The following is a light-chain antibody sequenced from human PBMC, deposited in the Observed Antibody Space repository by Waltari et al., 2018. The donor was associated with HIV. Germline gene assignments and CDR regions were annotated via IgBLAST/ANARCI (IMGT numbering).Light chain of an antibody. V-gene: IGKV4-1*01. CDR3: QQYYNSPVT. CDR2: WAS. Sequence: DIVMTQSPDSLAVSLGERATVNCKSNQSVLYSSNNKNYLAWYQQRPGQPPKLLIFWASTRESGVPDRFSGSGSGTDFTLTINGLQAEDVAIYYCQQYYNSPVTFGGGTKVEIK. J-gene: IGKJ4*01. CDR1: QSVLYSSNNKNY.